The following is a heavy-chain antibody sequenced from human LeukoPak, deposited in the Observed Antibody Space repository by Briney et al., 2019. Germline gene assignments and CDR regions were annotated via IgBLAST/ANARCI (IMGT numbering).Heavy chain of an antibody. D-gene: IGHD5-18*01. V-gene: IGHV3-9*03. CDR1: GFTFDDYA. CDR3: AKGSSYSFGYWYFDL. J-gene: IGHJ2*01. Sequence: GRSLRLSCAASGFTFDDYAMHWVRQAPGKGLEWVSGLSWNSGSVGYADSVKGRFTISRDNAKNSLYLQMNSLRAEDMALYFCAKGSSYSFGYWYFDLWGRGTLVTVSS. CDR2: LSWNSGSV.